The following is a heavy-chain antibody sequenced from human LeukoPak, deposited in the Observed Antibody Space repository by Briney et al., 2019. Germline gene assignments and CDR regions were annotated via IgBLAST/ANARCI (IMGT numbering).Heavy chain of an antibody. CDR1: GFTVSSNY. CDR3: ARDRMATIGVY. V-gene: IGHV3-53*01. J-gene: IGHJ4*02. Sequence: GGSLRLSCAASGFTVSSNYMSWVRQAPGKGLEWVSVIYSGGSTYYADSVKGRFTISRDSSKNTLYLQMNSLRAEDTAVYYCARDRMATIGVYWGQGTLVTVSS. D-gene: IGHD5-24*01. CDR2: IYSGGST.